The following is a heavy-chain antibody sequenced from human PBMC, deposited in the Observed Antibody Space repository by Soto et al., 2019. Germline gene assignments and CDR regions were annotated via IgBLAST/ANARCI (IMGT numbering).Heavy chain of an antibody. J-gene: IGHJ3*02. CDR2: ISSSSSYI. CDR3: ARDRYSSGWLDAFDI. CDR1: GFTFSSYS. Sequence: GGSLSLSCAASGFTFSSYSMNWVRQAPGKGLEWVSSISSSSSYIYYADSVKGRFTISRHSSKNTVYLQMNSLRAEDTAVYYCARDRYSSGWLDAFDIWGQGTMVTVSS. V-gene: IGHV3-21*04. D-gene: IGHD6-19*01.